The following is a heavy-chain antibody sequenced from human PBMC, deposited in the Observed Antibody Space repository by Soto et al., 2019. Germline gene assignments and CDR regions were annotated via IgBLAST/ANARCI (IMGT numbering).Heavy chain of an antibody. V-gene: IGHV3-21*01. J-gene: IGHJ5*02. CDR3: ARDHPDIVVVPAARGNWFDP. D-gene: IGHD2-2*01. Sequence: GGSLRLSCAASGFTFSSYSMNWVRQAPGKGLEWVSSISSSSSYIYYADSVKGRFTISRDNAKNSLYLQMNSLRAEDTAVYYCARDHPDIVVVPAARGNWFDPWGQGTLVTVSS. CDR2: ISSSSSYI. CDR1: GFTFSSYS.